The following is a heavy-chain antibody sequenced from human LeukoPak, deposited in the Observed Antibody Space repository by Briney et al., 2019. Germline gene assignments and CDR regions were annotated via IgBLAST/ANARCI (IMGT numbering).Heavy chain of an antibody. CDR3: AKDPVRGYSGYDFDY. V-gene: IGHV3-74*01. CDR1: GFTLSSYW. CDR2: ISTDVSTT. D-gene: IGHD5-12*01. J-gene: IGHJ4*02. Sequence: GRSRRLSCAASGFTLSSYWMHWVRQAPGKGLGWVSRISTDVSTTNYADSVKGRFTISRDNSKNTLYRQMNSLRVEVTAVYYFAKDPVRGYSGYDFDYWGQGTLVTVSS.